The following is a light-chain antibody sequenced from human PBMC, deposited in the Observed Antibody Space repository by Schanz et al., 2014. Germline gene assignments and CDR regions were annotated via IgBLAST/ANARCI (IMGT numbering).Light chain of an antibody. CDR2: EGS. CDR1: SSDVGSYNL. CDR3: SSYTTTTWRV. J-gene: IGLJ3*02. V-gene: IGLV2-14*02. Sequence: QSALTQPASVSGSPGQSITISCTGTSSDVGSYNLVSWYQQHPGKAPKLMIYEGSKRPSGVSNRFSGSKSGNTASLTISGLQAEDEADYYCSSYTTTTWRVFGGGTKLTVL.